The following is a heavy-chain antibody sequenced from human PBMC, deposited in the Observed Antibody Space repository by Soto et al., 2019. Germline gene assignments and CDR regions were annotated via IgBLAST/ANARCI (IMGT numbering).Heavy chain of an antibody. CDR3: SRAVAGTGFDY. V-gene: IGHV3-49*03. CDR2: IRSKVYGGTT. D-gene: IGHD6-19*01. Sequence: GGSLRLSCTASGFTFGDYAVSWFRQAPGKGLEWVGFIRSKVYGGTTEYAASVKGRFTISRDDSKGIAYLQMNSLKTEDTAVYYCSRAVAGTGFDYWGQGTLVTVSS. CDR1: GFTFGDYA. J-gene: IGHJ4*02.